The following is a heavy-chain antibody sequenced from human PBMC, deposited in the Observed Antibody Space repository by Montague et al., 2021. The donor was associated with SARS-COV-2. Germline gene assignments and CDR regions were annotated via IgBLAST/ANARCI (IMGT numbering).Heavy chain of an antibody. CDR1: GGSISSYY. D-gene: IGHD4-17*01. Sequence: SETLSLTCTVSGGSISSYYWSWIRQPPGKGLEWIGYIYYSGSTNYNPSLKSRVTISVDTSKNQFSLKLSSVIAADTAVYYCAREPDYGDYFDYWGQGTLVTVSS. V-gene: IGHV4-59*01. CDR2: IYYSGST. CDR3: AREPDYGDYFDY. J-gene: IGHJ4*02.